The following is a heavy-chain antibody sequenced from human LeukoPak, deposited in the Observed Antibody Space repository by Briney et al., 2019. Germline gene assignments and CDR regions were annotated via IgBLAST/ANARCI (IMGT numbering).Heavy chain of an antibody. D-gene: IGHD3-10*01. V-gene: IGHV4-38-2*01. Sequence: PSETPSLTCAVSAYSISSGYYWGWIRQPPGKGLEWIGSIYHSGSAQYSPSLKSRVTISVDTSKNQFSLKLSSVTAADTAVYYCGRLRGSGSYFDYWGQGTLVTVSS. CDR3: GRLRGSGSYFDY. CDR1: AYSISSGYY. CDR2: IYHSGSA. J-gene: IGHJ4*02.